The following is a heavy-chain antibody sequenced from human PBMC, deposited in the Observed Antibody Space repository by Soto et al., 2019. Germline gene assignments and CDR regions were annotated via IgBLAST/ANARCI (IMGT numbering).Heavy chain of an antibody. CDR3: AIQMGVTETYEHYYGMDV. CDR2: IIPIFGTA. Sequence: QVQLVQSGAEVKKPGSSVKVSCKASGGTFSSYAISWVRQAPGQGLEWMGGIIPIFGTANYAQKFQGRVTITADESTSTAYMELSSLRSEDTAVYYSAIQMGVTETYEHYYGMDVWGQGTTVTVSS. D-gene: IGHD1-7*01. J-gene: IGHJ6*02. V-gene: IGHV1-69*12. CDR1: GGTFSSYA.